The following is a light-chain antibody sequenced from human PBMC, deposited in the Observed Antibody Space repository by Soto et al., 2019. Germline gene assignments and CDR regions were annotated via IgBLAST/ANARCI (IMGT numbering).Light chain of an antibody. Sequence: QSVLSQPASVSGSPGLSVTISCTGTSSDFGSYNLVSWYQQHPGKAPKLMIYAVNKRPSGISSRFSGSKSGNTASLTISGLQAEDEADYYCCSFAGSGTFYVFGTGTKVTVL. V-gene: IGLV2-23*02. J-gene: IGLJ1*01. CDR2: AVN. CDR1: SSDFGSYNL. CDR3: CSFAGSGTFYV.